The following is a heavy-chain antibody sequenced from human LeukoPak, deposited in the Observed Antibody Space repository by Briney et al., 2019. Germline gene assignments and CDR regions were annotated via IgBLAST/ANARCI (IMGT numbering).Heavy chain of an antibody. V-gene: IGHV3-30*18. CDR1: GFTFSTFA. J-gene: IGHJ4*02. CDR2: ISYDGSNK. Sequence: GGSLRLSCAASGFTFSTFAMIWVRQAPGKGLEWVAVISYDGSNKYYADSVKGRFTISRDNSKNTPYLQMNSLRAEDTAVYYCAKDHDYGDYAPFDYWGQGTLVTVSS. D-gene: IGHD4-17*01. CDR3: AKDHDYGDYAPFDY.